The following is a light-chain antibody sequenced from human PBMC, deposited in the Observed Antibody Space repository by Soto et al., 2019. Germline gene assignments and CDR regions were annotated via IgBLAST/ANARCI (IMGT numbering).Light chain of an antibody. CDR1: QSVSGD. CDR2: GAS. Sequence: ETVMTQSPATLSVSPGERTTLSCRASQSVSGDLAWYQQKPGQAPRLLIYGASTRAIGIPARFSGSGSGTEFPLTIISLQSEDFAVYYCQQYGNWPLTFGQGTRLAIK. V-gene: IGKV3-15*01. J-gene: IGKJ5*01. CDR3: QQYGNWPLT.